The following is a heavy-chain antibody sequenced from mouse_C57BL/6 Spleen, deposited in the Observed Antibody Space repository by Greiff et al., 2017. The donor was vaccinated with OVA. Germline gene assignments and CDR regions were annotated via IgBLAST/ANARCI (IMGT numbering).Heavy chain of an antibody. J-gene: IGHJ3*01. Sequence: VHVKQSGPELVKPGASVKISCKASGYSFTGYFMHWVKQSHGKSLEWIGRINPYNGDTFYNQKFKGKATLTVDKSSSTAHMDLLSLTSDDFAVYYCASGNYFAYWGQGTLVTVSA. CDR2: INPYNGDT. CDR3: ASGNYFAY. CDR1: GYSFTGYF. D-gene: IGHD2-1*01. V-gene: IGHV1-37*01.